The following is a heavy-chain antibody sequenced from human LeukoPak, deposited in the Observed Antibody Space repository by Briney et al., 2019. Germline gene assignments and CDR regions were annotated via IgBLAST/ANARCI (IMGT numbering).Heavy chain of an antibody. CDR1: GFTFDDYA. V-gene: IGHV3-9*01. CDR3: AKDISSGGVDPFDI. Sequence: GGPLRLSCAASGFTFDDYAMHWVRQAPGKGLEWVSGISWNGGIIGYADSVKGRFTISRDNAKNSLYLQMNSLRAEDTALYYCAKDISSGGVDPFDIWGQGTVVTVSS. J-gene: IGHJ3*02. D-gene: IGHD3-16*01. CDR2: ISWNGGII.